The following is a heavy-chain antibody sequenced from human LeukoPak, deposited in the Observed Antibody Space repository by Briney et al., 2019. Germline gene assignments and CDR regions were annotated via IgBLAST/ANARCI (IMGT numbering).Heavy chain of an antibody. CDR2: IYHSGST. V-gene: IGHV4-4*02. D-gene: IGHD3-9*01. CDR1: GGXISSSNW. Sequence: SGTLSLTCAVSGGXISSSNWWSWVRQPPGKGLEWIGDIYHSGSTNYNPSLKSRATISVDKSKNQFSLKLSSVTAADTAVYYCARRAYDILTGFDYWGQGTLVTVSS. J-gene: IGHJ4*02. CDR3: ARRAYDILTGFDY.